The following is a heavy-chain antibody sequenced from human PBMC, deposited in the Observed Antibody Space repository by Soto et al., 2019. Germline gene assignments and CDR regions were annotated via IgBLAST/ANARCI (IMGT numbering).Heavy chain of an antibody. CDR1: GFIFSDYY. Sequence: VQLVESGGGSVKPGGSLRLSCAASGFIFSDYYLSWIRQTPGKGLEWTSYISNNGCTMYYRDSVKGRFTISRDNTKKLLYLQMTGLRAEDTAVYYCARLPPPSCSGAFCSPHWGQGTLVTVSS. D-gene: IGHD2-15*01. V-gene: IGHV3-11*01. CDR2: ISNNGCTM. CDR3: ARLPPPSCSGAFCSPH. J-gene: IGHJ4*02.